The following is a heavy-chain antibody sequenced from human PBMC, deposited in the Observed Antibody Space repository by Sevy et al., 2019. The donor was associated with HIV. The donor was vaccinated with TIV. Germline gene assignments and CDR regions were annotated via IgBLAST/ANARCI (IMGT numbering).Heavy chain of an antibody. Sequence: GGSLRLSCVAPGFKFNGHGIHWVRQSPGKGLEWVAVISYDEAHKNYADSVKGRFSIPKENSKNTLYLQMSSLRTEDTAGYYCAKDYSAGITMVRGAYRARGDYFDYWGQGTQVTVSS. V-gene: IGHV3-30*18. D-gene: IGHD3-10*01. CDR1: GFKFNGHG. J-gene: IGHJ4*02. CDR3: AKDYSAGITMVRGAYRARGDYFDY. CDR2: ISYDEAHK.